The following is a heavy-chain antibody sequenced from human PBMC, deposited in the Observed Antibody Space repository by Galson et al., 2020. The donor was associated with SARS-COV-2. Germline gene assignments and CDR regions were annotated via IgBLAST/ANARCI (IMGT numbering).Heavy chain of an antibody. V-gene: IGHV4-39*01. CDR3: ARLYDFWSGYEGFDY. CDR1: GGSISSSSYY. Sequence: ETSETLSLTCTVSGGSISSSSYYWGWIRQPPGKGLEWIGSIYYSGSTYYNPSLKSRVTISVDTSKNQFSLKLSSVTAADTAVYYCARLYDFWSGYEGFDYWGQGTLVIVSS. D-gene: IGHD3-3*01. CDR2: IYYSGST. J-gene: IGHJ4*02.